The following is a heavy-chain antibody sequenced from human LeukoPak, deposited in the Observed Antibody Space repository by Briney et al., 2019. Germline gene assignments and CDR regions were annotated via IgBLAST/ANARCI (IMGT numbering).Heavy chain of an antibody. CDR1: GYTFTGYY. D-gene: IGHD3-10*01. Sequence: ASVKVSCKASGYTFTGYYMHWVRQAPGQGLEWMGWINPNSGGTNYAQKFQGWVTMTRDTSISTAYMELSRLRSDDTAVYYCARDSGARGPTYYYAPDAFDIWGQGTMVTVSS. CDR3: ARDSGARGPTYYYAPDAFDI. V-gene: IGHV1-2*04. CDR2: INPNSGGT. J-gene: IGHJ3*02.